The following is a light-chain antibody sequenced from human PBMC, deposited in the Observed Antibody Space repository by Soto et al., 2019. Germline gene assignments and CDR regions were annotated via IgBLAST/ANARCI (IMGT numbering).Light chain of an antibody. Sequence: EIVMTQSPATLSVSPGERATLSCRASQSVDINLAWYQQKPGQDPRLLIFGASTRATGIPARFSGSGSGTDFTLTISSRQAEDCVVYCCQQYGKGPLTFGGGTKVEI. CDR2: GAS. J-gene: IGKJ4*01. CDR1: QSVDIN. V-gene: IGKV3D-15*01. CDR3: QQYGKGPLT.